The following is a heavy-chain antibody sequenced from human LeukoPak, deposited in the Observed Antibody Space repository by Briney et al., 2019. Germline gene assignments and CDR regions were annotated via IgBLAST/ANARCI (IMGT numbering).Heavy chain of an antibody. J-gene: IGHJ4*02. D-gene: IGHD2-15*01. CDR3: AKVRMGSDY. Sequence: GGSLRLSCAASGFTFSNAWMSWVRQAPGKGLEWVSAISGSGGSTYYADSVKGRFTISRDNSKNTLYLQMNSLRAEDTAVYYCAKVRMGSDYWGQGTLVTVSS. CDR1: GFTFSNAW. CDR2: ISGSGGST. V-gene: IGHV3-23*01.